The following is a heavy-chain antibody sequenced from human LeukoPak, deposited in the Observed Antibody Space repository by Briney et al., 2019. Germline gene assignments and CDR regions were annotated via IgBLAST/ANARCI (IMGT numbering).Heavy chain of an antibody. CDR1: GGSISSGGYY. D-gene: IGHD3-22*01. Sequence: PSQTLYLTCTVSGGSISSGGYYWSWIRQHPGKGLEWIGYIYYSGSTYYSPSLKSRVTISVDTSKNQFSLKLSSVTAADTAVYYCARDDSSGYYLDYWGQGTLVTVSS. CDR3: ARDDSSGYYLDY. J-gene: IGHJ4*02. CDR2: IYYSGST. V-gene: IGHV4-31*03.